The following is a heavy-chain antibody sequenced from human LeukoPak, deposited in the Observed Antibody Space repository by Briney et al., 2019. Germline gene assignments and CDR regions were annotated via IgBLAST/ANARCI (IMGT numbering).Heavy chain of an antibody. J-gene: IGHJ4*02. D-gene: IGHD2-2*01. CDR2: IYSGGST. V-gene: IGHV3-53*01. CDR3: ARDSKSAPGFDY. Sequence: PGGSRRLSCAASGFTVSSNYMSWVRQAPGKGLEWVSVIYSGGSTYYADSVKGRFTISRDNSKNTLYLQMNSLRAEDTVVYYCARDSKSAPGFDYWGQGTLVTVSS. CDR1: GFTVSSNY.